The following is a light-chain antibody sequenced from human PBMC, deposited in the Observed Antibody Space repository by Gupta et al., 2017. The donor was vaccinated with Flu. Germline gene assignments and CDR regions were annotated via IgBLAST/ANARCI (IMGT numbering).Light chain of an antibody. CDR3: RSYTTTSNTWV. CDR1: TY. J-gene: IGLJ3*02. Sequence: TYVYLYHHTTDQSPILMIYEVSYRHSGISNRFSGSKSGTTASMTISGVQADDEADYYCRSYTTTSNTWVFGGGTKRTVL. V-gene: IGLV2-14*01. CDR2: EVS.